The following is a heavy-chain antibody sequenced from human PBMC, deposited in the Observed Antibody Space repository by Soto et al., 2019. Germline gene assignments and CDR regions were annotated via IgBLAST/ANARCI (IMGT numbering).Heavy chain of an antibody. Sequence: QVQLVQSGAEVKKPGSSVKVSCKASGGTFGRYTISWVRQAPGQGLEWMGRIIPILGIANYAQELQGRVKITAGKSTSTAYKVLRRLRSEDTAVYYWAREIGTMIGEHGGQGTRVPLS. J-gene: IGHJ1*01. CDR2: IIPILGIA. D-gene: IGHD3-22*01. CDR1: GGTFGRYT. V-gene: IGHV1-69*02. CDR3: AREIGTMIGEH.